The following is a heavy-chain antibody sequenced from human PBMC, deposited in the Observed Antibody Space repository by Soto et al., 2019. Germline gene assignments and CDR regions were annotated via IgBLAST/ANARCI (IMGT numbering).Heavy chain of an antibody. Sequence: QVQLVESGGSVVQPGRSLRLSCAVSGFTFSTYGMHWVRQAPGKGLEWVAVIWGDGSNKYHADSVKGRFTISRDNTKNILYLEMNSLRAEDTAVYYCVRVFDTYYCDSWGQGTLVTVSS. D-gene: IGHD3-9*01. J-gene: IGHJ4*02. CDR1: GFTFSTYG. V-gene: IGHV3-33*01. CDR3: VRVFDTYYCDS. CDR2: IWGDGSNK.